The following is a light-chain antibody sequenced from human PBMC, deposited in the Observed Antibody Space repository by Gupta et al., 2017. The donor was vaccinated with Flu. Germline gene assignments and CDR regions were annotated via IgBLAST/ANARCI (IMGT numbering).Light chain of an antibody. CDR3: AKWDDSMNEV. CDR1: SDNIGSNT. Sequence: QSVLTHPSSASGRPGQRVTISCSGSSDNIGSNTVNWYQHLPGTAPKVLIYNNNQRPSGVPDRFSGSKSGTTASLAISGLQSEDEADYDCAKWDDSMNEVFGTGTKVKVL. CDR2: NNN. J-gene: IGLJ1*01. V-gene: IGLV1-44*01.